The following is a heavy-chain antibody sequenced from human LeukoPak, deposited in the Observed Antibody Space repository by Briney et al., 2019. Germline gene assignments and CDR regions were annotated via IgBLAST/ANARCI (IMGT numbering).Heavy chain of an antibody. CDR1: GYTFTSYY. J-gene: IGHJ4*02. V-gene: IGHV1-46*01. D-gene: IGHD2-15*01. Sequence: ASVKVSCKASGYTFTSYYMHWVRQAPGQGLEWMGIINPSGGSTSYAQKFQGRVTMTRDTSTSTVYMELSSLRSEDTAVYYCARARLDVVVVVAATTYYFDYWGQGTLVTVSS. CDR2: INPSGGST. CDR3: ARARLDVVVVVAATTYYFDY.